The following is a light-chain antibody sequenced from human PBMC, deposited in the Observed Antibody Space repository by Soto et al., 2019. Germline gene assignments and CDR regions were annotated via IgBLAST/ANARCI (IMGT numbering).Light chain of an antibody. CDR3: SSYTGGSTYV. V-gene: IGLV2-14*01. Sequence: QSALTQPASVSGSPGHSTTITCTGTRTDIGGYKYVSWYQQHPGKAPKLMIYDVSNRPSGVSNRFSGSKSGNTATLTISGLQGEDEAEYYCSSYTGGSTYVFGTGTKVTVL. J-gene: IGLJ1*01. CDR1: RTDIGGYKY. CDR2: DVS.